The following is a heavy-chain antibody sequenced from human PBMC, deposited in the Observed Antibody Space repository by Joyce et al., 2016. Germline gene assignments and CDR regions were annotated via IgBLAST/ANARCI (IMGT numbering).Heavy chain of an antibody. J-gene: IGHJ5*02. D-gene: IGHD6-25*01. Sequence: QITLRASGPTLVRPTQTLTLTCTFSGFSLNTGGVGVGWIRQPPGKALEWLALIYWNDDNRYNPSLRNRLTVTKDTSRNQVVLTMTNMDPVDTATYYCAHRRGLNGFDPWGQGTLVTVSS. CDR3: AHRRGLNGFDP. V-gene: IGHV2-5*01. CDR1: GFSLNTGGVG. CDR2: IYWNDDN.